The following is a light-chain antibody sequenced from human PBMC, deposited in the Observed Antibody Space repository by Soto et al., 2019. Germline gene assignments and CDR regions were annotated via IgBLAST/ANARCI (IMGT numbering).Light chain of an antibody. Sequence: EIVMTQSPATLSVSPGERATLSCRAGESVSSNLAWYQQKPGQAPRLLIYGASTRANGIPARISGSGSGTEFTLTISGLQPEDFATYYCLQHNSYPRTFGQGTKVDI. CDR1: ESVSSN. CDR3: LQHNSYPRT. CDR2: GAS. J-gene: IGKJ1*01. V-gene: IGKV3-15*01.